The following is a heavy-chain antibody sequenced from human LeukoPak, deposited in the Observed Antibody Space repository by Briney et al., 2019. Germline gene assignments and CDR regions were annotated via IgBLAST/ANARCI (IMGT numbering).Heavy chain of an antibody. Sequence: QPGGSLRLSCATSGFTFSSHWMYWVRQAPGKGLVWVSRINSDGSSTSYADSVKGRFTISRDNAKNTLYVQMNSLRAEDTAVYYCAGSLFSNWYSDLWGRGTLVTVSS. CDR3: AGSLFSNWYSDL. D-gene: IGHD3-10*02. V-gene: IGHV3-74*01. CDR1: GFTFSSHW. J-gene: IGHJ2*01. CDR2: INSDGSST.